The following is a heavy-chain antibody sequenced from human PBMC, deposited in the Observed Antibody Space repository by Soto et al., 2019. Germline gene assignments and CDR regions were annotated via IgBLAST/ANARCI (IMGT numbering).Heavy chain of an antibody. CDR1: GYTFTCYS. Sequence: ASVKVSCKASGYTFTCYSIYWARQSTGQGLEWMGWMNPNSGNTGYAQKFQGRVTMTRNTSISTAYMELSSLRSEDTAVYYCARGLYDYIWGSYIVWGQGTLVTVSS. D-gene: IGHD3-16*01. CDR3: ARGLYDYIWGSYIV. CDR2: MNPNSGNT. V-gene: IGHV1-8*01. J-gene: IGHJ4*02.